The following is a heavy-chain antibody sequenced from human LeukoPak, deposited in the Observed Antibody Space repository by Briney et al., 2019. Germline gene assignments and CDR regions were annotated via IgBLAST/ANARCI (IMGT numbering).Heavy chain of an antibody. CDR2: INPHSGGT. CDR1: GYSFTDYL. CDR3: ARNRNGDGFAYFDS. J-gene: IGHJ4*02. V-gene: IGHV1-2*02. D-gene: IGHD5-24*01. Sequence: VASVKLSFTASGYSFTDYLIHWVRQASGQGLEWMGWINPHSGGTSSAQKFQGRVTMTRDTSISTTYMELSTLRSDDTAVYYCARNRNGDGFAYFDSWGQGTLVTVSS.